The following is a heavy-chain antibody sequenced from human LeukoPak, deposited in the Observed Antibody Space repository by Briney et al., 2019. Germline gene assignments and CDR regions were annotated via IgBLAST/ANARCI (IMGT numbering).Heavy chain of an antibody. J-gene: IGHJ3*02. CDR2: IYSGGSA. D-gene: IGHD3-22*01. V-gene: IGHV3-66*01. CDR3: AKMSNYYNSLGYYAFDI. CDR1: GXIVSRKY. Sequence: GGSLRLSCAASGXIVSRKYMSWVRQAPGKGLEWVSVIYSGGSADYADSVKGRFTISRDNSKNTLHLQMRAEDTAVYYCAKMSNYYNSLGYYAFDIWGQGTMVTVSS.